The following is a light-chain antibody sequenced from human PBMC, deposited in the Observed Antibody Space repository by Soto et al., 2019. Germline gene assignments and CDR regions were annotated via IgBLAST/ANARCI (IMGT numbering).Light chain of an antibody. CDR2: EVS. CDR3: FSYTSSGTYV. Sequence: ALTQPASVSGSPGQSITISCTGTSSDVGNYKYVSWYQQHPGKAPKLMIYEVSNRPSGVSNRFSGSKSGNTASLTISGLQAEDEPDYYCFSYTSSGTYVFGTGTKLTVL. CDR1: SSDVGNYKY. V-gene: IGLV2-14*01. J-gene: IGLJ1*01.